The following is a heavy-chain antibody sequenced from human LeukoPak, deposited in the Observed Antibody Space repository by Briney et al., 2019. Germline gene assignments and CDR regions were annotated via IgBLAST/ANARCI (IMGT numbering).Heavy chain of an antibody. D-gene: IGHD6-13*01. CDR2: INWNSGNI. CDR1: GFTFDGHA. V-gene: IGHV3-9*01. J-gene: IGHJ4*02. CDR3: AKDRWSSSWYYFDY. Sequence: GGSLRLSCAASGFTFDGHAMHWVRQAPGKGLEWVSGINWNSGNIGYADSVKGRFTISRDNAKNSLYLQMNSLRTEDTALYFCAKDRWSSSWYYFDYWGQGTLVTVSS.